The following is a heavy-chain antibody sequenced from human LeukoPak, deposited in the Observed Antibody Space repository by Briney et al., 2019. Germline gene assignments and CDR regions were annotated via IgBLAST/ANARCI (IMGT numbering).Heavy chain of an antibody. V-gene: IGHV1-69*06. J-gene: IGHJ4*01. D-gene: IGHD2-15*01. CDR1: GGTFSSYA. Sequence: SVKVSCKASGGTFSSYAISWVRQAPGQGLEWMGGIIPIFGTANYAQKFQGRVTITADKSTSTAYMELSSLRSEDTAVYYCASEDCRGGSCYSGATDYWGQGTLVTVSS. CDR3: ASEDCRGGSCYSGATDY. CDR2: IIPIFGTA.